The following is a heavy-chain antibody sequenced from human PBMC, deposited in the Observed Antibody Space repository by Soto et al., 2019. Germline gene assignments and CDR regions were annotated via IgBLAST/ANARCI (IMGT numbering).Heavy chain of an antibody. CDR2: ISAYNGNT. CDR3: ARQQWLYYYYGMDV. D-gene: IGHD6-19*01. J-gene: IGHJ6*02. Sequence: QVQLVQSGAEVKKPGASEKVSCKASGYIFTTYGISWVRQAPGQGLEWMGWISAYNGNTNYAQKIQGRVTMTTDTSTSTAYMELRSLRSDDTAVYYCARQQWLYYYYGMDVWGQGTTVTVSS. CDR1: GYIFTTYG. V-gene: IGHV1-18*01.